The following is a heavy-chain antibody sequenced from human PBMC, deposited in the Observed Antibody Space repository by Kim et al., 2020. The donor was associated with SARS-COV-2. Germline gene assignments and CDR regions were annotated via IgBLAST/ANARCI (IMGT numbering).Heavy chain of an antibody. Sequence: VKVSCKASGYTFTSYYMHWVRQAPGQGLEWMGIINPSGGSTSYAQKFQGRVTMTRDTSTSTVYMELSSLRSEDTAVYYCAREKGSGSGSLFRRGVYYYGMDVWGQGTTVTVSS. CDR3: AREKGSGSGSLFRRGVYYYGMDV. CDR1: GYTFTSYY. CDR2: INPSGGST. D-gene: IGHD3-10*01. V-gene: IGHV1-46*01. J-gene: IGHJ6*02.